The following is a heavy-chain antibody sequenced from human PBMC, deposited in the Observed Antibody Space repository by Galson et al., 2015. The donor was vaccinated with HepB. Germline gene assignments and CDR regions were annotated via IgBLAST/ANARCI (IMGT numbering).Heavy chain of an antibody. V-gene: IGHV1-2*02. D-gene: IGHD1-26*01. CDR1: GYTFTGYY. CDR2: INPNSGGT. J-gene: IGHJ3*02. CDR3: ARDPAKWELQHAFDI. Sequence: SVKVSCKASGYTFTGYYMHWVRQAPGQGLEWMGWINPNSGGTNYAQKFQGRVTMTRDTSISTAYMELSRLRSDDTAVYYCARDPAKWELQHAFDIWGQGTMVTVSS.